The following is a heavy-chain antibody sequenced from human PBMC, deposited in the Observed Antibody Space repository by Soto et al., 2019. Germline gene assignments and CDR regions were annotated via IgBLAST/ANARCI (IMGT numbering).Heavy chain of an antibody. J-gene: IGHJ6*02. CDR3: ARAAITGTPNNYYGMDV. Sequence: QVQLQESGPGLVKPSQTLSLTCTVSGGSISSGDYYWSWIRQPPGKGLEWIGYIYYSGSTYYNPSLKSRVTISVDTSKNQFSLKLSSVTAADTAVYYWARAAITGTPNNYYGMDVWGQGTTVTVSS. D-gene: IGHD1-20*01. CDR1: GGSISSGDYY. V-gene: IGHV4-30-4*01. CDR2: IYYSGST.